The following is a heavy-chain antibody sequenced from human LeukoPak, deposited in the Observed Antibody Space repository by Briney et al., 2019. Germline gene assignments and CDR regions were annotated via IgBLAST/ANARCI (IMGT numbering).Heavy chain of an antibody. Sequence: GGSLRLSCAASGFTFSSYSMNWVRQAPGEGLEWVSSISSSSSYIYYADSVKGRFTISRDNAKNSLYLQMNSLRAEDTAVYYCAREGYTVTRSPSYFDYWGQGTLVTVSS. CDR3: AREGYTVTRSPSYFDY. CDR1: GFTFSSYS. CDR2: ISSSSSYI. V-gene: IGHV3-21*01. D-gene: IGHD4-17*01. J-gene: IGHJ4*02.